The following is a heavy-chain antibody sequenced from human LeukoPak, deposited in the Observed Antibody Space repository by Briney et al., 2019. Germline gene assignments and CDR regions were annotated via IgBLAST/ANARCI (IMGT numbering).Heavy chain of an antibody. CDR1: GGSITPTNH. Sequence: SGTLSLTCDVSGGSITPTNHWTWVRQPPGKGLEWIGEVYLQGGTNYNPSLLRRVAISVDTSANHVSLQMTSVTAADTALYYCAREGGSYRPLDYSGQGTLVTVSS. V-gene: IGHV4-4*02. CDR2: VYLQGGT. D-gene: IGHD3-16*02. J-gene: IGHJ4*02. CDR3: AREGGSYRPLDY.